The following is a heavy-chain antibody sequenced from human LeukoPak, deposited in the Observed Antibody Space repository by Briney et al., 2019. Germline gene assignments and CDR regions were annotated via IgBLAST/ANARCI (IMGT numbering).Heavy chain of an antibody. CDR1: GFTFSSFS. CDR2: ISSSSTYI. Sequence: KPGGSLRLSCAASGFTFSSFSMGWVRQAPGKGLEWVSSISSSSTYIYYTDSVKGRFTISRDNAKNSLYLQMNSLRAEDTALYYCARVAMPFTTDAFDIWGQGTMVTVSS. J-gene: IGHJ3*02. CDR3: ARVAMPFTTDAFDI. D-gene: IGHD3-22*01. V-gene: IGHV3-21*01.